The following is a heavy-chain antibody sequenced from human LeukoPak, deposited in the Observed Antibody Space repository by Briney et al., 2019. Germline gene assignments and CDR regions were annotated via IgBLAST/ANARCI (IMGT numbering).Heavy chain of an antibody. CDR3: ARDGNYYDSSGYYLHY. Sequence: GESLKISCKGSGYSFTSYWIGWVRQMPGKGLEWMGIIYPGDSDTRYSPSFQGQVTISADKSISTAYLQWSRLKASDTAMYYCARDGNYYDSSGYYLHYWGQGALVTVSS. V-gene: IGHV5-51*01. J-gene: IGHJ4*02. CDR1: GYSFTSYW. D-gene: IGHD3-22*01. CDR2: IYPGDSDT.